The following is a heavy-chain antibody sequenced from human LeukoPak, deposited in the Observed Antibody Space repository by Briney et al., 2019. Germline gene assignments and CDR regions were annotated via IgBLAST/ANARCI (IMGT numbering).Heavy chain of an antibody. CDR3: ARYMGPYYFDY. J-gene: IGHJ4*02. D-gene: IGHD1-26*01. V-gene: IGHV4-59*01. CDR2: IFYSGIT. Sequence: SETLSLTCTVSGGSISGYYWNWIRQPPGKGLEWIGYIFYSGITNYNPSLKSRVTISVDTSKNQFSLKLSSVTAADTAVYYCARYMGPYYFDYWGQGTLVTVSS. CDR1: GGSISGYY.